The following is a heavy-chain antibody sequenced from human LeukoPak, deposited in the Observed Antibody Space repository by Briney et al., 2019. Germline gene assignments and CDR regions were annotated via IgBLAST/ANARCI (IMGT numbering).Heavy chain of an antibody. V-gene: IGHV4-59*08. J-gene: IGHJ5*02. CDR1: GGSMSSYY. CDR3: ARHGSGTSLALYP. Sequence: SVTLSLTCTVSGGSMSSYYWSWIRQSPGKGLEWVGYISYSGTTNYNPSLKSRVTISLGTSKNRFSLNLTSVTAADTAVYYCARHGSGTSLALYPWGQGTLVTVSS. D-gene: IGHD3-10*01. CDR2: ISYSGTT.